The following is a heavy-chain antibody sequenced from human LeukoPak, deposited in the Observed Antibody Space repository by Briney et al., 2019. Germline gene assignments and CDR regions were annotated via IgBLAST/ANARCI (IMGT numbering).Heavy chain of an antibody. CDR2: IWYDGSNK. D-gene: IGHD7-27*01. J-gene: IGHJ4*02. V-gene: IGHV3-33*01. CDR1: GFTFSSYG. CDR3: ASLTDALIDY. Sequence: GRSLRLSCAASGFTFSSYGMHWVRQAPGKGLEWVVVIWYDGSNKYYADSVKGRFTISRDNSKNTLYLQMNSLRAEDTAVYYCASLTDALIDYWGQGTLVTVSS.